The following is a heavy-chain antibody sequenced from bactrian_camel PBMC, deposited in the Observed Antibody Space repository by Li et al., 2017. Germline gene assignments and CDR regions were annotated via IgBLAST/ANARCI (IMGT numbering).Heavy chain of an antibody. Sequence: VQLVESGGGSVQAGGTLTLSCKTPGITPSGYCMGWFRQAPGKEREGVAAIFDRTYYADSVKGRFTISQDDAKKTLFLRMNNLRPEDTAEYFCAADSPGYCSGGRFLRQNFARYWGQGTQVTVS. CDR2: IFDRT. J-gene: IGHJ4*01. CDR3: AADSPGYCSGGRFLRQNFARY. V-gene: IGHV3S67*01. D-gene: IGHD1*01. CDR1: GITPSGYC.